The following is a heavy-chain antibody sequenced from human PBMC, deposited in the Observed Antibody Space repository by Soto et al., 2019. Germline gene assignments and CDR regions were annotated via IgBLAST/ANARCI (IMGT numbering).Heavy chain of an antibody. J-gene: IGHJ5*02. CDR1: GFTFSSYA. Sequence: PGGSLRLSCAASGFTFSSYAMSWVRQAPGKGLEWVSAISGSGGSTYYADSVKGRFTISRDNSKNTLYLQMNSLRAEDTAVYYCAKDEPIFAATATGFDPWGQGTLVTVSS. CDR2: ISGSGGST. V-gene: IGHV3-23*01. CDR3: AKDEPIFAATATGFDP. D-gene: IGHD3-3*01.